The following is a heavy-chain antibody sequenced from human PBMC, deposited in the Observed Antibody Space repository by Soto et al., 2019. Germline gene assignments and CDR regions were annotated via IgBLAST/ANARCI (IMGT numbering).Heavy chain of an antibody. CDR2: ITNTGGDS. J-gene: IGHJ4*02. CDR1: GFTFSNNA. CDR3: ARASGESYPGSRVFDS. D-gene: IGHD3-10*01. Sequence: EVQLLESGGDLVQPGGSLRLSCAASGFTFSNNAMTWVRQAPGKGLEWVSVITNTGGDSLYADSVKGRFTISRDNFKNTLYLQMNSQRAEDTAIYYCARASGESYPGSRVFDSWGQGTRVTVSS. V-gene: IGHV3-23*01.